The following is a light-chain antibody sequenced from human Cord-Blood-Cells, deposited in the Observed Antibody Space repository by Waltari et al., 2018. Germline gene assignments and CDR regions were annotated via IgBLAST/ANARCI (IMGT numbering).Light chain of an antibody. V-gene: IGLV2-14*01. CDR3: SSYTSSSTYV. CDR2: DVS. J-gene: IGLJ1*01. Sequence: QSALTQPASVSGSPGQSITISCTGTSSDVGGYNYVSRYQQHPGKAPKLMIYDVSKRPSGVSTRFSGSKSGTRASLTISGLQAEDEAAYYCSSYTSSSTYVFGTGTKVTVL. CDR1: SSDVGGYNY.